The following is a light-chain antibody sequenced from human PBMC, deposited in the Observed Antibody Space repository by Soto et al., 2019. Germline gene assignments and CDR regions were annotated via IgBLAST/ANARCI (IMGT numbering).Light chain of an antibody. V-gene: IGKV3-20*01. CDR1: LGVSSNY. Sequence: ETVLAQSPGPLSLSPGERATLSCRASLGVSSNYLAWYQHKPGQAPRLLLYGASSRATGIPDRFSGSGSGTDFTLTISRLEPEDFVVYFCQQYGNSPWTFGQGTKVEIK. CDR2: GAS. CDR3: QQYGNSPWT. J-gene: IGKJ1*01.